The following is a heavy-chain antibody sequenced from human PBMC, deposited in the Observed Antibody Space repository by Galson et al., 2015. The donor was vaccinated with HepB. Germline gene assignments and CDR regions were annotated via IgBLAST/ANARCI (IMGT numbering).Heavy chain of an antibody. D-gene: IGHD3-22*01. V-gene: IGHV3-7*01. CDR1: GFNFSSHW. CDR3: ARAGDRSGYFQLRWFDP. CDR2: IKHDGSET. Sequence: SLRPSCAASGFNFSSHWMTWFRQAPGRGLEWVANIKHDGSETWYVDSMRGRFTISRDNAKNSLYLQMNSLRVEDTAVYYCARAGDRSGYFQLRWFDPWGQGTLVTVSS. J-gene: IGHJ5*02.